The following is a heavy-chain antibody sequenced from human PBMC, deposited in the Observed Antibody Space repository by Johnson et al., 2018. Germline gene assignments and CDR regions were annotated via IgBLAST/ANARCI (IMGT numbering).Heavy chain of an antibody. CDR1: GFTFSNYD. Sequence: VQLLESGGGVVPPGRSLRLSCAASGFTFSNYDMHWVRQAPGKGLEWVEVTSYDGTNKYYADAVKCRFTVSRDSSNNTLYLQMSNLRAEDTAVYYCAKNYYYDSSGFYFWYLVLDFWGPGTTVTVSS. CDR3: AKNYYYDSSGFYFWYLVLDF. CDR2: TSYDGTNK. D-gene: IGHD3-22*01. J-gene: IGHJ6*02. V-gene: IGHV3-30*18.